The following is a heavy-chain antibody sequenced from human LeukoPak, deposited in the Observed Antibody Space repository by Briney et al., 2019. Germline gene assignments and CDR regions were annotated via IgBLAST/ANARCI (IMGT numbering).Heavy chain of an antibody. V-gene: IGHV4-30-4*01. D-gene: IGHD3-22*01. CDR1: GGSISSGDYY. J-gene: IGHJ3*02. CDR2: IHNSGST. Sequence: SRTLSLTCTVSGGSISSGDYYWSWIRQPPGKGLEWIGYIHNSGSTHYNPSLKSRVTISVDTSKNQFSLKLSSVTAADTAVYYCARVDFYDLSSHVFDIWGQGTTVSVSS. CDR3: ARVDFYDLSSHVFDI.